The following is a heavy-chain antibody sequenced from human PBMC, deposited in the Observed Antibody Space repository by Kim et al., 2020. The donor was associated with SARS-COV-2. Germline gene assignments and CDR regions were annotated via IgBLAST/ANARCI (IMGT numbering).Heavy chain of an antibody. CDR2: INSDGSTT. CDR1: GFTFSSYW. J-gene: IGHJ4*02. D-gene: IGHD2-21*01. CDR3: ARPPGRGGDFDY. V-gene: IGHV3-74*01. Sequence: GGSLRLSCAASGFTFSSYWMHWVRQAPGKGLVWVSNINSDGSTTNYADSVKGRFTISRDNAKNTLYLQMNSLRADDTAMYYCARPPGRGGDFDYWGQGTPVTVSS.